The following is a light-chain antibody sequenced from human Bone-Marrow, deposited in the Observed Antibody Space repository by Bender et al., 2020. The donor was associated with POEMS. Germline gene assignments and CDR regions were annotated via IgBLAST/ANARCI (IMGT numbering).Light chain of an antibody. CDR3: CSYAGSLGV. CDR1: STDVGSYIR. J-gene: IGLJ3*02. Sequence: QSALTQPASVSGSPGQTITISCTGTSTDVGSYIRVSWYQQRPGKVPQLILYEVTKRPSGVSNRFSGSKSGSAASLTISGLQAEDEADYYCCSYAGSLGVFGGGTKLTVL. V-gene: IGLV2-23*02. CDR2: EVT.